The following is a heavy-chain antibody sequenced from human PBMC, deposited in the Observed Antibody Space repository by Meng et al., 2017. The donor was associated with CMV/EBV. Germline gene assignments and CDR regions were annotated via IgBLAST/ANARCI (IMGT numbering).Heavy chain of an antibody. D-gene: IGHD6-13*01. Sequence: GGSLRLSCAASGFTFSSYWMSWVRQAPGKGLEWVANIKQDVSEKYYVDSVKGRFTISRDNAKNSLYLQMNSLRAEDTAVYYCARADGVYSSSWYWFDSWGQGTLVTVSS. V-gene: IGHV3-7*01. J-gene: IGHJ5*01. CDR3: ARADGVYSSSWYWFDS. CDR2: IKQDVSEK. CDR1: GFTFSSYW.